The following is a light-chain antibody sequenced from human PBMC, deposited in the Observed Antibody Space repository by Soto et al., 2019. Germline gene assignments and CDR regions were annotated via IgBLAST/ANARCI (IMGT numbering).Light chain of an antibody. Sequence: DIQMTQSPSAMSASVGDRVPITCRASQVIRNYLAWFQQKPGKVPKRLIYSASTLQSGVPSRFSGSGFGTEFTPTISSLQPEDSATYYCLQHDNYPLTFGQGTKVDIK. CDR1: QVIRNY. V-gene: IGKV1-17*03. J-gene: IGKJ1*01. CDR3: LQHDNYPLT. CDR2: SAS.